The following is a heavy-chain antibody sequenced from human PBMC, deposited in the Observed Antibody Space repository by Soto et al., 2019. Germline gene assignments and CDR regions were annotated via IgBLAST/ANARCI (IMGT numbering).Heavy chain of an antibody. Sequence: PGGSLRLSCAASGFTFSSYGMHWVRQAPGKGLEWVAVIWYDGSNKYYADSVKGRFTISRDNSKNTLYLQMNSLRAEDTAVYYCARHGSGASYYYYMDVWGKGTTVTVS. CDR2: IWYDGSNK. CDR1: GFTFSSYG. V-gene: IGHV3-33*01. CDR3: ARHGSGASYYYYMDV. D-gene: IGHD3-10*01. J-gene: IGHJ6*03.